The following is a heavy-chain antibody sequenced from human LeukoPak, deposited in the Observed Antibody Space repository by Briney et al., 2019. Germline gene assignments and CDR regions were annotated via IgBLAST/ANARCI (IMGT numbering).Heavy chain of an antibody. CDR2: IYYSGST. V-gene: IGHV4-59*01. CDR3: ASAYCSSTSCPIDY. D-gene: IGHD2-2*01. J-gene: IGHJ4*02. CDR1: GCSISSYY. Sequence: SETLSLTCTVSGCSISSYYWSWIRQPPGKGLGWIGYIYYSGSTNYNPSLKSRVTISVDTSKNQFSLKLSSVTAADTAVYYCASAYCSSTSCPIDYWGQGTLVTVSS.